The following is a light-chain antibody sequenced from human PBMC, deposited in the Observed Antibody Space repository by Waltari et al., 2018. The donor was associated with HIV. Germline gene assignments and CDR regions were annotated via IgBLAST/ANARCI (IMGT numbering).Light chain of an antibody. V-gene: IGKV4-1*01. J-gene: IGKJ1*01. CDR3: QQFYSDLWT. CDR1: QSVLYSANNQNY. CDR2: WAS. Sequence: DIVMTQSQDSLAVSLGERATSNCKSSQSVLYSANNQNYLAWYQQKPGQPPKLLIYWASARESGVPDRVSVTGSGTDFTLTISSLQAADVAVYYCQQFYSDLWTFRQGTKVEIK.